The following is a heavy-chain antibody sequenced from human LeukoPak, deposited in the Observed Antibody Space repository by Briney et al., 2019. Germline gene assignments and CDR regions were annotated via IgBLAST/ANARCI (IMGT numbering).Heavy chain of an antibody. CDR2: LNPQTGDT. J-gene: IGHJ4*02. CDR3: ARGSRYHDWLSPLDS. Sequence: GASVKVSCKASEYAFSAYYMHWVRQAPGQGLEWMGWLNPQTGDTHFAQKFQGRVTFTRDTSISTAYMAMSRLRSDDTAVFCCARGSRYHDWLSPLDSWGQGTLVTVSS. CDR1: EYAFSAYY. D-gene: IGHD3-9*01. V-gene: IGHV1-2*02.